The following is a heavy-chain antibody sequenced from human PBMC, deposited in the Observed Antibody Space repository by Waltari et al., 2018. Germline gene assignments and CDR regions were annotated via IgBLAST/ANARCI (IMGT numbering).Heavy chain of an antibody. CDR3: VRAYYDGRLDY. V-gene: IGHV3-74*01. Sequence: EVQLVESGGGLVQPGGSLRLSCEASGFTFNNFWMHWVRQDAGMGLMLVARMKKCGIGPIYAESVKCRFTISRDNAKNTLYLQMNSLRPEDTAVYYCVRAYYDGRLDYWGQGTLVTASS. CDR2: MKKCGIGP. CDR1: GFTFNNFW. J-gene: IGHJ4*01. D-gene: IGHD3-22*01.